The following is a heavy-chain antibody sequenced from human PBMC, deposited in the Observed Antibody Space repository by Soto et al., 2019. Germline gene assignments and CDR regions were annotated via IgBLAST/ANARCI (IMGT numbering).Heavy chain of an antibody. J-gene: IGHJ6*02. CDR3: AKSRGQFRDFYSYDLDV. V-gene: IGHV3-30*18. Sequence: LRLSCAASGFTFSNYGIHWVRQAPGKGLEWVAVISYDGSNKYYVDSVRGRFTISRDNSKNTLSLQMNTLRAEDTAVYYCAKSRGQFRDFYSYDLDVWGQGITVTVSS. D-gene: IGHD2-21*01. CDR2: ISYDGSNK. CDR1: GFTFSNYG.